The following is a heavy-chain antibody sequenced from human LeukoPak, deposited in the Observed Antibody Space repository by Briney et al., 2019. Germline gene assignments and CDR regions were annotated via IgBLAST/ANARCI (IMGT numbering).Heavy chain of an antibody. D-gene: IGHD6-19*01. CDR1: GGSISSSSYY. Sequence: SETLSLTCTVSGGSISSSSYYWGWIRQPPGKGLEWIGSIYYSGSTYYNPSLKSRVTISVDTSNNQFSLKLISVTAADTAVYYCARSSIVVTGTTFFDYWGQGTLVTVSS. CDR2: IYYSGST. CDR3: ARSSIVVTGTTFFDY. V-gene: IGHV4-39*01. J-gene: IGHJ4*02.